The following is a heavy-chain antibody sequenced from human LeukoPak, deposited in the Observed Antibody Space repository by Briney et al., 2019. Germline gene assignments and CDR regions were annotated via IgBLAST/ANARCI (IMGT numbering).Heavy chain of an antibody. CDR2: ISYDGSNK. D-gene: IGHD1-7*01. Sequence: GGSLRLSCAASGFTFSSYAMHWVRQAPGKGLEWVAVISYDGSNKYYADSVKGRFTISRDNSKNTLYLQMNSLRAEDTAVYYCAKDPGITGTYFDYWGQGTLVTVSS. J-gene: IGHJ4*02. V-gene: IGHV3-30-3*01. CDR1: GFTFSSYA. CDR3: AKDPGITGTYFDY.